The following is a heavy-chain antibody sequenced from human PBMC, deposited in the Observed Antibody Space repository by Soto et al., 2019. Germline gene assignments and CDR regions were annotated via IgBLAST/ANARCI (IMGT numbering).Heavy chain of an antibody. J-gene: IGHJ6*02. Sequence: EVQLLESGGGLVQPGGSLRLSCAASGFTFSSYAMSWVRQAPGKGLEWVSAISGSGGSTYYADSVKGRFTISRDNSKNSLYLHMTSLRAEDTAVYYCAKDSGSSWLRWGMDVWGQGTTVTVSS. V-gene: IGHV3-23*01. D-gene: IGHD6-13*01. CDR3: AKDSGSSWLRWGMDV. CDR2: ISGSGGST. CDR1: GFTFSSYA.